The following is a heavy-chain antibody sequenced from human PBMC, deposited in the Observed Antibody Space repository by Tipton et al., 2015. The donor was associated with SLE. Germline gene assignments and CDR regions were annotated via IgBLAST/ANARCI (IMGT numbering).Heavy chain of an antibody. D-gene: IGHD2-2*01. CDR2: ISASGSDI. Sequence: LSLTCAASEFTFSKYAMTWVRQAPGKGLQWVSAISASGSDIYYADSVKGRFTISRDNSKNTLFLQMNSLRAEDTAVYYCAKDSPPVEYSSMYYFDYWGQGTLVTVSS. V-gene: IGHV3-23*01. CDR1: EFTFSKYA. CDR3: AKDSPPVEYSSMYYFDY. J-gene: IGHJ4*02.